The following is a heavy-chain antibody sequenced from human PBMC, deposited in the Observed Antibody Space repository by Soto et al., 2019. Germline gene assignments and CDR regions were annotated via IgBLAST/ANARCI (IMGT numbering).Heavy chain of an antibody. CDR3: ARYYYGSSGYFDY. J-gene: IGHJ4*02. CDR2: IYYSGSA. D-gene: IGHD3-22*01. Sequence: LSLTCTVSGGSISSGGYYWSWIRQHPGKGLEWIGSIYYSGSAYNNPSLRSRLTISVDTSKNQFSLKLSSVTAADTAVYYCARYYYGSSGYFDYWGQGTLVTVSS. CDR1: GGSISSGGYY. V-gene: IGHV4-31*03.